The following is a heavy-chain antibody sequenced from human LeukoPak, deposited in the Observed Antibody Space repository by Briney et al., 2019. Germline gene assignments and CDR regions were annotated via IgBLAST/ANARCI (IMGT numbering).Heavy chain of an antibody. V-gene: IGHV3-30*03. CDR3: ARGEDEYQLLLVGRGFDY. CDR1: GLTFNSSR. CDR2: ISFDGLTQ. Sequence: PGSFLRSSGAASGLTFNSSRMHWGGKWPGMGLEWVASISFDGLTQNHAASLQGRFPISRDTSKNTVSLPLNRLRAEDTAVYFRARGEDEYQLLLVGRGFDYWGPGTLVSVSS. J-gene: IGHJ4*02. D-gene: IGHD2-2*01.